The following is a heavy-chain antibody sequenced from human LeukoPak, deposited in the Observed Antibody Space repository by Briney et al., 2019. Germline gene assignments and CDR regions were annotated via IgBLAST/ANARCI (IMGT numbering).Heavy chain of an antibody. CDR3: ARTLDSSGYYYLWFDP. J-gene: IGHJ5*02. V-gene: IGHV5-51*01. D-gene: IGHD3-22*01. CDR1: GYSFTSYW. Sequence: GESLKISCKGSGYSFTSYWIGWVRQMPGKGLEGMGIIYPGDSDTRYSPSFQGQVTISADKSISTAYLQWSSLKASDTAMYYCARTLDSSGYYYLWFDPWGQGTLVTVSS. CDR2: IYPGDSDT.